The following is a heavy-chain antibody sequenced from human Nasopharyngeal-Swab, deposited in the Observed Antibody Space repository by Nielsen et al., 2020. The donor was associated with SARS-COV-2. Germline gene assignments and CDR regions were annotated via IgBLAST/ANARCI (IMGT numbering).Heavy chain of an antibody. CDR2: ISSNGGST. D-gene: IGHD2-21*01. J-gene: IGHJ3*02. CDR3: AKDLLAGDAFDI. Sequence: VRQAPGKGLEYVSAISSNGGSTYYADSVKGRFTISRDNPKNTLYPQMNSLRAEDTAVYYCAKDLLAGDAFDIWGQGTMVTVSS. V-gene: IGHV3-64*04.